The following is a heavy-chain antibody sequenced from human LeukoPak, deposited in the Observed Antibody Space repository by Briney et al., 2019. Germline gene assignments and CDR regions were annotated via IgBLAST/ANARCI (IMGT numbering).Heavy chain of an antibody. CDR2: ISSDTSYI. V-gene: IGHV3-21*01. J-gene: IGHJ3*02. CDR1: GFTFITYT. D-gene: IGHD1-26*01. Sequence: GGSLRLSCAASGFTFITYTMNWVRQAPGKGLEWVSFISSDTSYISYADSVKGRFTISRDNAKNSLYLQMNSLRAEDAAVYYCARDGAYSGTYHDAFDIWGQGTMVTVSS. CDR3: ARDGAYSGTYHDAFDI.